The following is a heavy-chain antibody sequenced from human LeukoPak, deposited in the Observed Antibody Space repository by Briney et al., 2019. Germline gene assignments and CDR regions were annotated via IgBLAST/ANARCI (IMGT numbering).Heavy chain of an antibody. J-gene: IGHJ4*02. D-gene: IGHD4-17*01. CDR3: ARFHHGRKYGDYRSAFDY. V-gene: IGHV4-34*01. Sequence: NPSETLSLTCAVYGGSFSGYYWSWIRQPPGKGLEWIGEINHSGSTNYNPSLKSRVTISVDTSKNQFSLKLSSVTAADTAVYYCARFHHGRKYGDYRSAFDYWGQGTLVTVSS. CDR2: INHSGST. CDR1: GGSFSGYY.